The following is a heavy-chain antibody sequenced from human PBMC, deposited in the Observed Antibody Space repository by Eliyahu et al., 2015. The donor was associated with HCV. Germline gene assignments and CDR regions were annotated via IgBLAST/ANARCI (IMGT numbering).Heavy chain of an antibody. Sequence: EVQLVESGGGLVKPGGSLRLSCAASGFXFXXAWMSWVRQAPGKGLEWVGRIKSKTDGGTTDYAAPVKGRFTISRDDSKNTLYLQMNSLKTEDTAVYYCTPGPARAYYYGMDVWGQGTTVTVSS. V-gene: IGHV3-15*01. J-gene: IGHJ6*02. CDR1: GFXFXXAW. CDR3: TPGPARAYYYGMDV. D-gene: IGHD6-6*01. CDR2: IKSKTDGGTT.